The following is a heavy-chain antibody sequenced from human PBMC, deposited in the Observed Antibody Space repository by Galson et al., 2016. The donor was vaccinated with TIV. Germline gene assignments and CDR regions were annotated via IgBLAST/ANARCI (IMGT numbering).Heavy chain of an antibody. V-gene: IGHV1-24*01. CDR1: GKPLSELS. J-gene: IGHJ4*02. CDR3: AVWSNISYFAL. CDR2: FDPEDGET. Sequence: SVKVSCKVSGKPLSELSMHWVRQAPGKGLEWMGGFDPEDGETISAQKFQGRVTMAEDTSTSTVYMELSSLRSGDTAVFYCAVWSNISYFALWGQGTLITVSS. D-gene: IGHD2-21*01.